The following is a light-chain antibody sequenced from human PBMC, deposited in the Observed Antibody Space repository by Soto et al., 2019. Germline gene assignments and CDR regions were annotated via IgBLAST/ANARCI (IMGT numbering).Light chain of an antibody. CDR1: SSDVGSYSL. V-gene: IGLV2-23*01. Sequence: QTALTQPASVSGSPGQSITISCTGTSSDVGSYSLVSWYQQHPGKAPKVMIYEGTKRPSGVSIRFSGSKSGITASLTISGLQAEDEADYYCSSYAGSRTVVFGGGTKVTVL. CDR2: EGT. J-gene: IGLJ2*01. CDR3: SSYAGSRTVV.